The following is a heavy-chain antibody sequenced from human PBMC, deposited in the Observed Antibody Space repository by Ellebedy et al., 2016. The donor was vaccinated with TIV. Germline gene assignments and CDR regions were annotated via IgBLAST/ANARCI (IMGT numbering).Heavy chain of an antibody. CDR3: ATSAVGHSHGYYFDY. D-gene: IGHD3-22*01. CDR1: GFTFSSYN. J-gene: IGHJ4*02. Sequence: PGGSLRLSCAASGFTFSSYNMNWVRQAPGKGLEWVSYISGSSSRIYYADSMKGRFTISRDNSKNTVYLQMNSLRAEDTAVYYCATSAVGHSHGYYFDYWGQGTLVTVSA. V-gene: IGHV3-48*01. CDR2: ISGSSSRI.